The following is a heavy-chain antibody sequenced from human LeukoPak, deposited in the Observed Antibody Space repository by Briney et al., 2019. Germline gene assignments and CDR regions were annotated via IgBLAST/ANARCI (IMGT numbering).Heavy chain of an antibody. CDR3: STDPPSSGYYTGFDY. Sequence: ASVKVSCKVSGYTLTELSMHLVRQAPGKGLEWMGGFDPEDGETIYAQKFQGRVTMTEDTSTDTAYMELSSLRSEDTAVYYCSTDPPSSGYYTGFDYWVRGTLVTVSS. D-gene: IGHD3-22*01. CDR2: FDPEDGET. J-gene: IGHJ4*02. CDR1: GYTLTELS. V-gene: IGHV1-24*01.